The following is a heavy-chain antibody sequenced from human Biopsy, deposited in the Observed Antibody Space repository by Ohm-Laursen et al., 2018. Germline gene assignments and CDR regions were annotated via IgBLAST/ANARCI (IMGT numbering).Heavy chain of an antibody. CDR1: GYTFTSYD. Sequence: EASVKVSCKTSGYTFTSYDITWVRQASGQGPEWIGWLNPASGNSNFGQKFRGRVTVTSDTSISTAYMELSGLTSDDTATYYCGRAVRNQLLTDPWGQGTLVTVTS. CDR3: GRAVRNQLLTDP. CDR2: LNPASGNS. V-gene: IGHV1-8*01. J-gene: IGHJ5*02. D-gene: IGHD1-7*01.